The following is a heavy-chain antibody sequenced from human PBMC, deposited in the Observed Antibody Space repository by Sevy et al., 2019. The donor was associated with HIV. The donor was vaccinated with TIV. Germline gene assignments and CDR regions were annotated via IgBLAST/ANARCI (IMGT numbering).Heavy chain of an antibody. Sequence: GGSLRLSCTASGFTFGDYAMSWFRQAPGKGLEWVGFIRSKAYGGTTEYAASVKGRFTISRDDSESIAYLQMNSLKTEDTAVYYCTNTRVAVAGALPYYYYGMDVWGQGTTVTVSS. CDR3: TNTRVAVAGALPYYYYGMDV. CDR1: GFTFGDYA. CDR2: IRSKAYGGTT. J-gene: IGHJ6*02. V-gene: IGHV3-49*03. D-gene: IGHD6-19*01.